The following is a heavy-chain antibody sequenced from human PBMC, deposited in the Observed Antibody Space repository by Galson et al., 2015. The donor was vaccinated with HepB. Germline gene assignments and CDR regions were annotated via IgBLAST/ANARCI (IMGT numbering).Heavy chain of an antibody. CDR1: GGTFSSYA. V-gene: IGHV1-69*13. Sequence: SVKVSCKASGGTFSSYAISWVRQAPGQGLEWMGGIIPIFGTANYAQKFQGRVTITADESTSTAYMELSSLRSEDTAVYYCARSNVDTAMVNGGSPPFDYWGQGTLVTVSS. CDR3: ARSNVDTAMVNGGSPPFDY. D-gene: IGHD5-18*01. J-gene: IGHJ4*02. CDR2: IIPIFGTA.